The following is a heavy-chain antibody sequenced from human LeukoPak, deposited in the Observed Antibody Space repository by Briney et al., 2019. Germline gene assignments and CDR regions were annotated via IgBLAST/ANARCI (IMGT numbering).Heavy chain of an antibody. CDR3: ARGSAPWFDP. Sequence: PGGSLRLSCAASGFTFSDSYMSWIRRAAGKGLEWISYISSTSSHTNYADSVKGRFTISRDNAKRSLYLQMNSLRAEDTAVYYRARGSAPWFDPWGQGTLVT. CDR1: GFTFSDSY. J-gene: IGHJ5*02. CDR2: ISSTSSHT. V-gene: IGHV3-11*05.